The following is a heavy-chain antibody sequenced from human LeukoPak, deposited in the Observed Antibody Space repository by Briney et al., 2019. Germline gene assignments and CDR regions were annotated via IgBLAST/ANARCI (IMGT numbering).Heavy chain of an antibody. CDR3: ARQVVPTYYYDSSGYYYWYFDL. CDR2: IYHSGST. CDR1: GGSISSGGYY. D-gene: IGHD3-22*01. Sequence: SETLSLTCTVSGGSISSGGYYWSWIRQPPGKGLEWIGYIYHSGSTYYNPSLKSRVTISVDTSKNQFSLKLSSVTAADTAVYYCARQVVPTYYYDSSGYYYWYFDLWGRGTLVTVSS. J-gene: IGHJ2*01. V-gene: IGHV4-30-2*03.